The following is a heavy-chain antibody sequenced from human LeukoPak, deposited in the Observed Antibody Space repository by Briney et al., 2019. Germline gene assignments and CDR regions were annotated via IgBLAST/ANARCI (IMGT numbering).Heavy chain of an antibody. V-gene: IGHV3-74*01. D-gene: IGHD5-18*01. CDR2: INSDGSST. J-gene: IGHJ4*02. CDR1: GFTFSNYW. CDR3: ARGGYDDSRGYSYGYVNY. Sequence: GGSLRLSCAASGFTFSNYWMHWVRQAPGKGLVWVSRINSDGSSTRYADSVKGRFTISRDNAKNTLYLQMNSLRAEDTAVYYCARGGYDDSRGYSYGYVNYWGQGTLVTVSS.